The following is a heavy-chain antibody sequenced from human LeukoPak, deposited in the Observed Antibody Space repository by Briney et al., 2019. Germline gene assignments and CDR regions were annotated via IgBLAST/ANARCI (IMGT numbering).Heavy chain of an antibody. CDR3: ARDSEYSSGWHFDY. Sequence: GGSLRLSCAASGFTFDDYGMSWVRQAPGKGLEWVANIKQDGSEKYYVDSVKGRFTISRDNAKNSLYLQMNSLRAEDTAVYYCARDSEYSSGWHFDYWGQGTLVTVSS. V-gene: IGHV3-7*01. CDR1: GFTFDDYG. CDR2: IKQDGSEK. D-gene: IGHD6-19*01. J-gene: IGHJ4*02.